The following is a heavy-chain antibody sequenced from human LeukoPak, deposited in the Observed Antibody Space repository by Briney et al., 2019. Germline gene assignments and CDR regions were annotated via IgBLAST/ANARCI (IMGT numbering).Heavy chain of an antibody. CDR1: GYTLTELS. J-gene: IGHJ4*02. D-gene: IGHD6-19*01. CDR2: FDPEDGET. V-gene: IGHV1-24*01. CDR3: ATREVGYSSGWYDFDY. Sequence: EASVKVSCTVSGYTLTELSMHWVRQAPGKGLEWMGGFDPEDGETIYAQKFQGRVTMTEDTSTDTAYMELSSLRSEDTAVYYCATREVGYSSGWYDFDYWGQGTLVTVSS.